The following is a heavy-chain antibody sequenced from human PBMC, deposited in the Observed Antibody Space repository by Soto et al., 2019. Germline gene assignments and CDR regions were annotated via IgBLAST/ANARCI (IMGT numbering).Heavy chain of an antibody. CDR1: GYTFTSYD. CDR2: MNPNTGNS. CDR3: ARRAETNGWNGFGADKYYFDF. D-gene: IGHD1-1*01. J-gene: IGHJ4*02. Sequence: QVQLVQSGAEVRKPGASVKVSCEASGYTFTSYDIYWVRQATGQGLEWMGWMNPNTGNSGYAQKFQARVTMTSDTSISTAHMELSSLRSDDTAVYYCARRAETNGWNGFGADKYYFDFWGQGTLVTVSS. V-gene: IGHV1-8*01.